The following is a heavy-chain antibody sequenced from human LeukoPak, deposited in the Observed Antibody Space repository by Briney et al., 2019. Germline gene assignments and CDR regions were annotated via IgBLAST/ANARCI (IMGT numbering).Heavy chain of an antibody. D-gene: IGHD2-15*01. J-gene: IGHJ3*01. CDR1: GFTFSTYS. CDR2: ISATGGNT. Sequence: GGSLRLSCAASGFTFSTYSMSRVRHAPGKGLEWVSTISATGGNTYYADSVNGRFTISRDKSKNTLYLQMSSLRTEDTTLYCIAKVHRAANWFDAFDVWGQGTMVTVSS. V-gene: IGHV3-23*01. CDR3: AKVHRAANWFDAFDV.